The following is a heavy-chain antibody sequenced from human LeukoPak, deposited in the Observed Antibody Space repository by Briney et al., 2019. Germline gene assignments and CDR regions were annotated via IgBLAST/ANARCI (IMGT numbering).Heavy chain of an antibody. CDR3: ARVALSDYYYYYGMDV. V-gene: IGHV1-2*02. CDR1: GYTFTGYY. CDR2: ISPNSGGT. J-gene: IGHJ6*02. Sequence: ASVKVSCKASGYTFTGYYIHWVRQAPGQGLEWMGWISPNSGGTNYAQKFQGRVTMTRDTSITTAYMELSRLRSDDTAVYYCARVALSDYYYYYGMDVWGQGTTVTVSS.